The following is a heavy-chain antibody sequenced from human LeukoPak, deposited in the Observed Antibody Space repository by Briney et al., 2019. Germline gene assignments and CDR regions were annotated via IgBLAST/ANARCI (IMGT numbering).Heavy chain of an antibody. V-gene: IGHV3-23*01. CDR1: GFTFSSYA. J-gene: IGHJ4*02. D-gene: IGHD6-6*01. CDR2: ISGSGGST. CDR3: AKDSPRRIAARRGDFDY. Sequence: GGSLRLSCAASGFTFSSYAMSWVRKAPGKGLEWVSAISGSGGSTYYADSVKGRFTISRDNSKNTLYLQMNSLRAEDTAVYYCAKDSPRRIAARRGDFDYWGQGTLVTVSS.